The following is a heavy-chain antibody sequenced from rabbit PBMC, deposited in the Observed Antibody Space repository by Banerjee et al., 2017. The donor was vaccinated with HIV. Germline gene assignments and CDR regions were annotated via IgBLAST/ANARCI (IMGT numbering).Heavy chain of an antibody. CDR3: ARDLAGVIGWNFNL. J-gene: IGHJ4*01. Sequence: QEQLEESGGDLVKPGASLTLTCKASGFSFSSSYWICWVRQAPGKGLELIGCIYTGDTGTTWYASWVNGRFTTSKTSSTTVTLQMTSLTAADTATYFCARDLAGVIGWNFNLWGPGTLVTVS. D-gene: IGHD4-1*01. CDR2: IYTGDTGTT. V-gene: IGHV1S45*01. CDR1: GFSFSSSYW.